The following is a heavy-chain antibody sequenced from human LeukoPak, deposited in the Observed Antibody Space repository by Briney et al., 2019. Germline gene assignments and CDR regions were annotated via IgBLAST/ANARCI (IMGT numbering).Heavy chain of an antibody. CDR2: VNEVGGT. Sequence: SETLSLTCAVYIDSFSNYHWNWIRQTPSKGLEWIGEVNEVGGTNVSPSLRNRVILPVDTSKNQFFLKLISVTVADTAVYYCARDQGATVPQVGKNWFDPWGQGTRVTVSS. D-gene: IGHD1-26*01. J-gene: IGHJ5*02. CDR1: IDSFSNYH. CDR3: ARDQGATVPQVGKNWFDP. V-gene: IGHV4-34*01.